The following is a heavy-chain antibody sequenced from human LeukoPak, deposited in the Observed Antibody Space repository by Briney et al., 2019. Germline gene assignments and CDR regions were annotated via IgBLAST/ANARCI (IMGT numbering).Heavy chain of an antibody. J-gene: IGHJ4*02. CDR1: GFTFSSYA. V-gene: IGHV3-23*01. CDR3: AKGLSYSKYYDFWSGSGTFDY. CDR2: ISGSGGST. Sequence: GGSLRLSCAASGFTFSSYAMSWVRQAPGKGLEWVSAISGSGGSTYYADSVEGRFTISRDNSKNTLYLQMNSLRAEDTAVYYCAKGLSYSKYYDFWSGSGTFDYWGQGTLVTVSS. D-gene: IGHD3-3*01.